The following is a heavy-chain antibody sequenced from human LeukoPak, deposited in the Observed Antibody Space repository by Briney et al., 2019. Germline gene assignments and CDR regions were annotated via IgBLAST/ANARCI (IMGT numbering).Heavy chain of an antibody. D-gene: IGHD5-18*01. J-gene: IGHJ4*02. CDR2: INWHGGST. Sequence: PGGSLRLSCAASGFTFDDSGMSWVRQAPGRGLEWVSGINWHGGSTGYADSVKGRFTISRDNAKNSLYLQMNSLRAEDTALYYCARERTAMAPFDYWGQGTLVTVSS. CDR3: ARERTAMAPFDY. CDR1: GFTFDDSG. V-gene: IGHV3-20*04.